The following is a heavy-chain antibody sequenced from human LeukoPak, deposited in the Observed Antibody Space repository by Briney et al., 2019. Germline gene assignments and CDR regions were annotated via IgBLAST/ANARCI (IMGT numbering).Heavy chain of an antibody. CDR3: ARTYYDSSGYYPYFDY. Sequence: ASVKVSCKASGCTFTSYDISWVRQAPGQGLEWMGRIIPILGIANYAQKFQGRVTITADKSTSTAYMELSSLRSEDTAVYYCARTYYDSSGYYPYFDYWGQGTLVTVSS. D-gene: IGHD3-22*01. CDR2: IIPILGIA. CDR1: GCTFTSYD. V-gene: IGHV1-69*04. J-gene: IGHJ4*02.